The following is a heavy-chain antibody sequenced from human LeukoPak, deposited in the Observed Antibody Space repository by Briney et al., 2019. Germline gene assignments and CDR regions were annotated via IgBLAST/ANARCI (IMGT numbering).Heavy chain of an antibody. V-gene: IGHV3-30*18. Sequence: GGSLRLSCAASGSTFSSYGMHWVRQAPGKGLEWVAVISYDGSNEYYADSVKGRFTISRDNSKNTLYLQMNSLRAEDTAVYYCAKGNGEYQLLQGLDYWGQGTLVTVSS. CDR2: ISYDGSNE. CDR3: AKGNGEYQLLQGLDY. CDR1: GSTFSSYG. J-gene: IGHJ4*02. D-gene: IGHD2-2*01.